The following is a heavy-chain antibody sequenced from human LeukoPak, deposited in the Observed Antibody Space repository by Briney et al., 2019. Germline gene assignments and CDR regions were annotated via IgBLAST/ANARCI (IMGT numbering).Heavy chain of an antibody. J-gene: IGHJ4*02. CDR1: GYSFTSYW. V-gene: IGHV5-51*01. Sequence: GESLKISCKGSGYSFTSYWIGWVRQMPGKGLEWMGIIYPGDSDTRYSPSFQGQVTISADESISTAYLQWSSLKASDTAMYYCARHSGSYYGAPDYFDYWGQGTLVTVSS. CDR3: ARHSGSYYGAPDYFDY. D-gene: IGHD1-26*01. CDR2: IYPGDSDT.